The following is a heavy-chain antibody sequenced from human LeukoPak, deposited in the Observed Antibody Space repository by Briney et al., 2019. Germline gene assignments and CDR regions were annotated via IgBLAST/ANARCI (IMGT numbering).Heavy chain of an antibody. D-gene: IGHD1-26*01. CDR2: INPSGGST. CDR3: ARDRVGVGDPRWYFDY. CDR1: GYTFTMYY. V-gene: IGHV1-46*01. J-gene: IGHJ4*02. Sequence: GASVKVSCKASGYTFTMYYIHWVRQAPGQGLEWMGIINPSGGSTSYAQKFQGRVTMTRDMSTSTVYMELSSLRSEDTAVYYCARDRVGVGDPRWYFDYWGQGTLVTVSS.